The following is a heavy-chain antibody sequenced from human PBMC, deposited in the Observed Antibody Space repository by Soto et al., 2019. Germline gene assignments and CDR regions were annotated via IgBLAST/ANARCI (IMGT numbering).Heavy chain of an antibody. Sequence: GGSLRLSCVASGFTFSSYAMHWVRQAPGKGLEWVAVISYDGSNKYYADSVKGRFTISRDNSKNTLYLQMNSLRAEDTAVYYCARADDSSGYSYYFDYWGQGTLVTVSS. V-gene: IGHV3-30*04. J-gene: IGHJ4*02. D-gene: IGHD3-22*01. CDR1: GFTFSSYA. CDR3: ARADDSSGYSYYFDY. CDR2: ISYDGSNK.